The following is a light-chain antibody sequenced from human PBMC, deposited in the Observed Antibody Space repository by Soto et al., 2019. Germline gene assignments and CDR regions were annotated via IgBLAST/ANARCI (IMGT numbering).Light chain of an antibody. CDR1: QGVSRK. CDR2: GAS. Sequence: DIVMTQSPATLSLAPGERVTFSCSASQGVSRKLACYQHKPGQAPRLLISGASTGATGIPARFSGSGSGTEVTLTISSLQSEDCAIYYCQQYHTWPMIFGGGTKVEIK. V-gene: IGKV3-15*01. CDR3: QQYHTWPMI. J-gene: IGKJ4*01.